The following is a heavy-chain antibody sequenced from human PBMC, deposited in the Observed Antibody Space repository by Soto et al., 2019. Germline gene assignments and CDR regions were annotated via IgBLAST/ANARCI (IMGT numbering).Heavy chain of an antibody. CDR1: GGSVTSQH. Sequence: SETLSLTCIVSGGSVTSQHWSWILQFPGQGLEWIAYTSYTENTNYNPSLQSRVTISLDTSKNQLSLKLTSMPAADTAVYYCDRDRHAGFTHYFDPWGQGTLVTVSS. CDR2: TSYTENT. V-gene: IGHV4-59*02. J-gene: IGHJ5*02. CDR3: DRDRHAGFTHYFDP. D-gene: IGHD1-26*01.